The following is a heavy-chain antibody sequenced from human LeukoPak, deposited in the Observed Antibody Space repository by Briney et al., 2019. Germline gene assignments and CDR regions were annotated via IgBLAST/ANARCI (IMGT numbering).Heavy chain of an antibody. Sequence: SETLSLTCAVYGGSFSEYYWSWVRQPPGKGLEWIGEINHSGSTNYNPSLKSRVTISVDTSKNQFSLKLSSVTAADTAVYYCARAFCRTSCYGGSYYYYGMDVWGQGTTVTVSS. D-gene: IGHD2-2*01. V-gene: IGHV4-34*01. CDR1: GGSFSEYY. CDR2: INHSGST. CDR3: ARAFCRTSCYGGSYYYYGMDV. J-gene: IGHJ6*02.